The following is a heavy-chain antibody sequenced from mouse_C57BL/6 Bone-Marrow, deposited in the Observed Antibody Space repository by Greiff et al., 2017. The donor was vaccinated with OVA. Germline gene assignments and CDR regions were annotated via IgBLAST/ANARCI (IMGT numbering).Heavy chain of an antibody. D-gene: IGHD1-1*01. J-gene: IGHJ2*01. V-gene: IGHV1-15*01. CDR3: TRTGSTCYFDD. CDR1: GYTFTDYE. CDR2: IDPETGGT. Sequence: QVQLQQSGAELVRPGASVTLSCKASGYTFTDYEMHWVKQTPVHGLEWIGAIDPETGGTAYNQKFKGKAILTADKSSSTAYMELRSLTSEDSAVYYCTRTGSTCYFDDWGQGTTLTVSS.